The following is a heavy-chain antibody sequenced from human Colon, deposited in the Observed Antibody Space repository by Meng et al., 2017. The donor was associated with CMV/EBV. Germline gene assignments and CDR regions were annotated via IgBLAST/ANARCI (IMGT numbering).Heavy chain of an antibody. J-gene: IGHJ6*02. D-gene: IGHD3-22*01. Sequence: GESLKISCVASGFAFSNNWMHWVRQAPGKGLEWVALMSYDESKTYYADSVQGRFTISRDISENTLYLEMNNLTPEDTAVYYCSRPRGTYYYDSGMDVWGQGTTVTVSS. CDR1: GFAFSNNW. V-gene: IGHV3-30*03. CDR2: MSYDESKT. CDR3: SRPRGTYYYDSGMDV.